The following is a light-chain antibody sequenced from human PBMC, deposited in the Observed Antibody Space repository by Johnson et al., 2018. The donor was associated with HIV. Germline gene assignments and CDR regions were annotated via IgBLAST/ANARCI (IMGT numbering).Light chain of an antibody. J-gene: IGLJ1*01. V-gene: IGLV1-51*02. Sequence: QSVLTQPPSVSAAPGQTVNISCSGNVSNIESYFVSWYQQLPGAAPTLLIYEDNKRPSGIPDRFSGSKSGATATLGLTGLQTGDEADYYCGTWDNSLSAPYVFGTGTKVTDL. CDR2: EDN. CDR3: GTWDNSLSAPYV. CDR1: VSNIESYF.